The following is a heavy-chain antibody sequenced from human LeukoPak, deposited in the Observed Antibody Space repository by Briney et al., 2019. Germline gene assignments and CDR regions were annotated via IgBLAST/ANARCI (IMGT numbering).Heavy chain of an antibody. Sequence: SQTLSLTCTVSGGSISIGSYYWSWIRQPAGKGLEWIGRIYTSGSTNYNPSLKSRVTISVDTSKNQFSLKLSSVTAADKAVYYCARERMVYVDYWGQGTLVTVSS. CDR3: ARERMVYVDY. V-gene: IGHV4-61*02. J-gene: IGHJ4*02. D-gene: IGHD2-8*01. CDR2: IYTSGST. CDR1: GGSISIGSYY.